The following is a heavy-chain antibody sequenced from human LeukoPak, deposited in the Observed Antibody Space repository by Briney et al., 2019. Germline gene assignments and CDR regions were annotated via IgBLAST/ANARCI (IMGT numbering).Heavy chain of an antibody. CDR1: GYTFTSYY. V-gene: IGHV1-46*01. CDR2: INPSGGST. J-gene: IGHJ4*02. Sequence: ASVKVSCKASGYTFTSYYMHWVRQAPGQGLEWMGIINPSGGSTSYAQKFQGRVTMTRDTSTDTAYMELSSLRSEDTTVYYCARDRTYYYDSSGYYYLDYWGQGTLVTVSS. D-gene: IGHD3-22*01. CDR3: ARDRTYYYDSSGYYYLDY.